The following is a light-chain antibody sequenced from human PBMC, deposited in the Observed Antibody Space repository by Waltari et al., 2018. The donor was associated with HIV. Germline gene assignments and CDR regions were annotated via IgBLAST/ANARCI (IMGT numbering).Light chain of an antibody. V-gene: IGLV2-14*01. CDR2: EVS. CDR1: SSAVGSYNY. Sequence: QSALTQPASVSGPPGQSVTISCTGTSSAVGSYNYVPWYQQHPVKAPKLMIYEVSNRPSGVSNRFSGSKSGNTASLTISGLQAEDEADYYCSSYTSSSTLYVFGTGTKVTVL. J-gene: IGLJ1*01. CDR3: SSYTSSSTLYV.